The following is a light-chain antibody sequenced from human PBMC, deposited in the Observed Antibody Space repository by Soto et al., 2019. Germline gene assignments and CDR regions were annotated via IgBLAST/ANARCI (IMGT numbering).Light chain of an antibody. CDR2: DDR. Sequence: SYELTQPPSVSVAPGQTARITCGGNSIGSKSVHWYHQQPGQAPVLVVYDDRDRPSGIPERFSGSKSGKTAALTISRVEAGDEADYYCQMWDDTNIHYVFGTGTKVTVL. V-gene: IGLV3-21*02. CDR3: QMWDDTNIHYV. J-gene: IGLJ1*01. CDR1: SIGSKS.